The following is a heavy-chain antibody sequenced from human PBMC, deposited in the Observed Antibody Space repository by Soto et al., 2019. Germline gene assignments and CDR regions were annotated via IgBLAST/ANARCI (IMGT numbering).Heavy chain of an antibody. D-gene: IGHD6-6*01. CDR2: ISSSSSYI. J-gene: IGHJ4*02. V-gene: IGHV3-21*01. CDR3: ARDWTASIAARPDNYFDY. CDR1: GFTFSSYS. Sequence: GGSLRLSCAASGFTFSSYSMNWVRQAPGKGLEWVSSISSSSSYIYYADSVKGRFTISRDNAKNSLYLQMNSLRAEDTAVYYCARDWTASIAARPDNYFDYWGQGTLVTVSS.